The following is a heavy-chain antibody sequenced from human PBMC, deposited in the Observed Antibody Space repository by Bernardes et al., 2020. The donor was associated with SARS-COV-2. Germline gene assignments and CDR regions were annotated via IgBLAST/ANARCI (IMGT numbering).Heavy chain of an antibody. V-gene: IGHV1-69*13. CDR1: GGTFSSYA. CDR2: IIPIFGTA. D-gene: IGHD2-15*01. J-gene: IGHJ6*02. Sequence: SVKVSCKASGGTFSSYAISWVRQAPGQGLEWMGGIIPIFGTANYAQKFQGRVTITADESTSTAYMELSSLRSEDTAVYYCARPTDGYCSGGSCPTYYYYYGMDVWGQGTTVTVSS. CDR3: ARPTDGYCSGGSCPTYYYYYGMDV.